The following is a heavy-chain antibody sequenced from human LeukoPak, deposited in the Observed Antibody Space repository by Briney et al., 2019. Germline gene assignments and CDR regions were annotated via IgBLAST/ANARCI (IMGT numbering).Heavy chain of an antibody. J-gene: IGHJ6*02. CDR2: MNPNSGNT. CDR1: GYTFTSYD. CDR3: ATGLPREGRYFDWLSPYYYYGMDV. D-gene: IGHD3-9*01. V-gene: IGHV1-8*01. Sequence: GASVKVSCKASGYTFTSYDINWVRQATGQGLEWMGWMNPNSGNTGYAQKFQGRVTMTRNTSISTAYMELSSLRSEDTAVYYCATGLPREGRYFDWLSPYYYYGMDVWGQGTTVTVSS.